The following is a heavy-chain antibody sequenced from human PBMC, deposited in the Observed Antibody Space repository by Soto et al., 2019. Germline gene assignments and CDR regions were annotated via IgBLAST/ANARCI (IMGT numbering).Heavy chain of an antibody. Sequence: EVQLVESGGGLVKPGGSLRLSCAASGFTLSNAWMSWVRQTPGKGLEWVGRIKSKADGGTTEYPAPVKGRFTISRDDSKNTLYLLMISLKTADTAVYYCITVTSSGYFEYYFDYWGQGTLVTVSS. D-gene: IGHD3-22*01. CDR1: GFTLSNAW. V-gene: IGHV3-15*01. CDR3: ITVTSSGYFEYYFDY. J-gene: IGHJ4*02. CDR2: IKSKADGGTT.